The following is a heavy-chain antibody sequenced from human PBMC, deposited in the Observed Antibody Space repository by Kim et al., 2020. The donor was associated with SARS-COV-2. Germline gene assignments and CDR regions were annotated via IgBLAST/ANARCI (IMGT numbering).Heavy chain of an antibody. J-gene: IGHJ2*01. V-gene: IGHV4-39*01. Sequence: TYYNRTPTGRVTISVETSKKQFSLRLSSVTAADAAVYYCARHLRNWYFDLWGRGTLVTVSS. CDR3: ARHLRNWYFDL. CDR2: T.